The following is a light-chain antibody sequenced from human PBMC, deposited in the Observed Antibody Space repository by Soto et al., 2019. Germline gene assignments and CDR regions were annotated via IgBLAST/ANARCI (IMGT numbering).Light chain of an antibody. CDR2: GAS. V-gene: IGKV3-15*01. J-gene: IGKJ2*01. CDR1: QSVSSN. Sequence: EIVMTQSPATLSVSPGERATLSCRASQSVSSNLAWYQQKPGRAPRLLIYGASTRATGVPARFSGSGSGTELALTISSLQSEDFALYYCQQYNDWYTFGQGTKLEIK. CDR3: QQYNDWYT.